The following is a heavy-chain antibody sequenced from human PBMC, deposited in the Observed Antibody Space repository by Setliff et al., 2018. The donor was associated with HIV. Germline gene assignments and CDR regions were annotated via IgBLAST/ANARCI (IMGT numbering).Heavy chain of an antibody. Sequence: SVKVSCKISGDTFTGHAIVWVRQAPGQGLEWMGGITPITGTIHFAQKFQDRITVTKDESTGTVYMELSSLRAEDTAVYYCARKAGYCPHGGCWSPLDYWGQGTLVTV. CDR3: ARKAGYCPHGGCWSPLDY. V-gene: IGHV1-69*05. D-gene: IGHD2-8*01. CDR2: ITPITGTI. J-gene: IGHJ4*02. CDR1: GDTFTGHA.